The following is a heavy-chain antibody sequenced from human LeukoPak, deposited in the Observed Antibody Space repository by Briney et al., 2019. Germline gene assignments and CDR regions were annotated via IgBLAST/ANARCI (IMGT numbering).Heavy chain of an antibody. CDR3: AKDPTTSCDILTGFGSSKPPVYYYYGMDV. J-gene: IGHJ6*02. CDR1: GFTFSSYG. CDR2: ISYDGSNK. Sequence: QTGGSLRLSCAASGFTFSSYGMHWVRQAPGKGLEWVAVISYDGSNKYYADSVKGRFTISRDNSKNTLYLQMNSLRAEDTAVYYCAKDPTTSCDILTGFGSSKPPVYYYYGMDVWGQGTTVTVSS. D-gene: IGHD3-9*01. V-gene: IGHV3-30*18.